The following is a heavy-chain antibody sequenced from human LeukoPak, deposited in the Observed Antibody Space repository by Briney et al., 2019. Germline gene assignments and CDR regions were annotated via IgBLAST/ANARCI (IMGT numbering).Heavy chain of an antibody. D-gene: IGHD2-15*01. CDR3: ARDPLIYCSGGSCYYPCYYYYMDV. J-gene: IGHJ6*03. Sequence: GSSVKVSCKASGGTFSSYAISWVRQAPGQGLEWMGGIIPIFGTANYAQKFQGRVTITADKSTSTAYMELSSLRSEDTAVYYCARDPLIYCSGGSCYYPCYYYYMDVWGKGTTVTVSS. V-gene: IGHV1-69*06. CDR1: GGTFSSYA. CDR2: IIPIFGTA.